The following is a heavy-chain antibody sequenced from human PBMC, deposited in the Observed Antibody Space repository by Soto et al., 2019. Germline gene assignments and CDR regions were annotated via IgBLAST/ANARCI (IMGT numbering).Heavy chain of an antibody. CDR2: INGGNGNT. CDR3: ARGIKYGDYSRLFDP. CDR1: GNTVPNYA. Sequence: ASVKVSCKASGNTVPNYAIHWVRQAPGQRLEWMGWINGGNGNTYYVENFQGRVTFTRDTSAGTVYMQLSSLPSEDTAVYYCARGIKYGDYSRLFDPWGPGTLVTVSS. J-gene: IGHJ5*02. D-gene: IGHD4-17*01. V-gene: IGHV1-3*01.